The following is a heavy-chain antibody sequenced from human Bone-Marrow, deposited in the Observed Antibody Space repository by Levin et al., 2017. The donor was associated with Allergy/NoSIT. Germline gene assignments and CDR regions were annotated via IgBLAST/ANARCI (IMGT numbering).Heavy chain of an antibody. CDR1: GFTFRSNT. V-gene: IGHV3-48*01. J-gene: IGHJ4*02. CDR3: AREDYYGSGAIDY. D-gene: IGHD3-10*01. Sequence: GGSLRLSCAASGFTFRSNTMNWVRQAPGKGLEWISYISGSGTTIFSADSVRGLFTISRDNAKNSLYLQMNSLRGEDTAVYYCAREDYYGSGAIDYWGQGTLVTVSA. CDR2: ISGSGTTI.